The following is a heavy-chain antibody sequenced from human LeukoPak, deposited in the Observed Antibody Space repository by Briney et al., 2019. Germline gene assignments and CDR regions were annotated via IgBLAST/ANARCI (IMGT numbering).Heavy chain of an antibody. CDR1: GFTFSHYS. CDR3: ESDYAHDAFDI. Sequence: PGGSLRLSCAASGFTFSHYSMNWVRQAPGKGLEWVSSISRSSTHKYYADSVRGRFTISRDNAKNSLYLQMNSLRAEDTAVYYCESDYAHDAFDIWGQGTMVTVSS. J-gene: IGHJ3*02. CDR2: ISRSSTHK. V-gene: IGHV3-21*01. D-gene: IGHD2-2*01.